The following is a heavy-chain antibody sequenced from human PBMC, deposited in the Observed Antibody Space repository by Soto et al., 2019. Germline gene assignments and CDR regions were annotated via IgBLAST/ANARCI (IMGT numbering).Heavy chain of an antibody. Sequence: EVQLLESGGGLGQPGVSLRLSCAASGFTFSSYAMSWVRQAPGKGLEWVSTIRGGGGSKSYEDSVTGRFTLSRDNSQNTVYLRRYSLGGEAAAAYYCAKGLYTSSWYGGWFDPWGHGTLVTVSS. CDR1: GFTFSSYA. CDR3: AKGLYTSSWYGGWFDP. CDR2: IRGGGGSK. J-gene: IGHJ5*02. D-gene: IGHD6-13*01. V-gene: IGHV3-23*01.